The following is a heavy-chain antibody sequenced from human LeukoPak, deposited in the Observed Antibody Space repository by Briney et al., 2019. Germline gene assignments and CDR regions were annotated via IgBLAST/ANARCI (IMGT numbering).Heavy chain of an antibody. Sequence: SETLSLTCTVSGDSVSIYYWSWIRQPPGKGLEWTGYIYYRGNTNYNPSLKSRVTMAVDTSKNQFSLKVSSVTAADTAVYYCARAGNNWSFDYWGQGTLVTVSS. V-gene: IGHV4-59*02. CDR3: ARAGNNWSFDY. J-gene: IGHJ4*02. CDR2: IYYRGNT. CDR1: GDSVSIYY. D-gene: IGHD1-1*01.